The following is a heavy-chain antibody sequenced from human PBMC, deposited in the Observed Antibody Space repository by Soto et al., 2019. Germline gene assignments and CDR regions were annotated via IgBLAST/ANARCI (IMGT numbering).Heavy chain of an antibody. D-gene: IGHD1-26*01. CDR3: ARDRGRGTIHLDP. CDR1: GFTFSSYW. Sequence: EVQLVESGGGLVQPGGSLRLSCAASGFTFSSYWMHWVRQAPGKGLVWVSRINSDGSSTSYADSVKGRFTISRDNAKNTLYLQMDRRSAEDTAVYYCARDRGRGTIHLDPWGQGTLVSVSS. V-gene: IGHV3-74*01. J-gene: IGHJ5*02. CDR2: INSDGSST.